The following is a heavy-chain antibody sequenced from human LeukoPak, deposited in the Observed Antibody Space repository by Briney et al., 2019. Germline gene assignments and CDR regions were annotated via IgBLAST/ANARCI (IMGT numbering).Heavy chain of an antibody. D-gene: IGHD6-13*01. CDR2: ITISISSR. V-gene: IGHV3-48*01. CDR3: ARGLQQLVRGFNYYFMDV. J-gene: IGHJ6*03. CDR1: AVTFSRYN. Sequence: GGALRLSCAASAVTFSRYNMNWGRQAPGKGLEWVSYITISISSRYYATSVRGRFTASRDNAKNSLYIQMTSLRAEDTAVYYCARGLQQLVRGFNYYFMDVWGKGTTVTVSS.